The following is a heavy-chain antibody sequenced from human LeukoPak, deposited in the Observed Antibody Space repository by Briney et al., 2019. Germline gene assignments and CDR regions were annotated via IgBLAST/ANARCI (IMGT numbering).Heavy chain of an antibody. CDR2: IYYSGST. J-gene: IGHJ4*01. V-gene: IGHV4-59*12. CDR3: ARKTGAAGGFDH. CDR1: GGSISSYY. Sequence: SETLSLTCTVSGGSISSYYWSWIRQPPGKGLEWIGYIYYSGSTNYNPSLKSRVTISVDTSKNQFSLQLNSVTPEDTAVYYCARKTGAAGGFDHWGQGTLVTVSS. D-gene: IGHD6-13*01.